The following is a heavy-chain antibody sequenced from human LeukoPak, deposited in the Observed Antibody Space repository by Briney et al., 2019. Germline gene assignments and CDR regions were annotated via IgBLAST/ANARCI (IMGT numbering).Heavy chain of an antibody. CDR2: ISSSSSYI. CDR1: GFTFSSYS. J-gene: IGHJ4*02. D-gene: IGHD1-7*01. CDR3: ARDGIRTGTTEEDY. Sequence: GGSLRLSCAASGFTFSSYSMSWVRQAPGKGLEWVSSISSSSSYIYYADSVKGRFTISRDNAKNSLYLQMNSLRAEDTAVNYCARDGIRTGTTEEDYWGQGTLVTVSS. V-gene: IGHV3-21*01.